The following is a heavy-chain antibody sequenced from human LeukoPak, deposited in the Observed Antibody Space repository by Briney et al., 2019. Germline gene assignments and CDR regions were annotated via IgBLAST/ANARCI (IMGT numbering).Heavy chain of an antibody. D-gene: IGHD5-12*01. CDR1: GFTFSSYS. J-gene: IGHJ4*02. CDR2: ISSSSSYI. Sequence: GGSLRLSCAASGFTFSSYSMNRVRQAPGKGLEWVSSISSSSSYIYYADSVKGRFTISRDNAKNSLYLQMNSLRAEDTAVYYCARAGYSGYEPFDYWGQGTLVTVSS. V-gene: IGHV3-21*01. CDR3: ARAGYSGYEPFDY.